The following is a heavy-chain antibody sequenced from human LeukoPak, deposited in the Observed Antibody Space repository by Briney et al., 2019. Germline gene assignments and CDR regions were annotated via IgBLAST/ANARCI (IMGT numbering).Heavy chain of an antibody. CDR1: GFTFSSYG. Sequence: GGSLRLSCAASGFTFSSYGMHWVRQAPGKGLEWVAVISYDGSNKYYADPVKGRFTISRDNSKNTLYLQMNSLRAEDTAVYYCAKDFFDYDSSGYYMNWGQGTLVTVSS. V-gene: IGHV3-30*18. CDR3: AKDFFDYDSSGYYMN. D-gene: IGHD3-22*01. CDR2: ISYDGSNK. J-gene: IGHJ4*02.